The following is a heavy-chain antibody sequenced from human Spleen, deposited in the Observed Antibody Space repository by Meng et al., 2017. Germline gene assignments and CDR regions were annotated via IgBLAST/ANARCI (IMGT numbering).Heavy chain of an antibody. D-gene: IGHD6-19*01. CDR2: IGHSGIT. CDR3: VRSSGWVRTGFDP. CDR1: GGSISTSGYY. J-gene: IGHJ5*02. V-gene: IGHV4-39*01. Sequence: QLQLQQWGAGLWKPSETLSLTGSVSGGSISTSGYYWGWIRQPPGKGLEWIGSIGHSGITYYTPSLKSRVTVSIDTSKSQFSLKLTSVTAADTAVYYCVRSSGWVRTGFDPWGQGTLVTVSS.